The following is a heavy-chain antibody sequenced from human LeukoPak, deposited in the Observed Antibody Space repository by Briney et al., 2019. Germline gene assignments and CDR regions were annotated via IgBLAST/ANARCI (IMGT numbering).Heavy chain of an antibody. J-gene: IGHJ3*02. Sequence: GGSLRLSCAASGFTFSSYSMSWVRQAPGKGLEWVSPISGSGGSTYYADSVKGRFTIPRDNSKNTLYLQMNSLRAEDTGVYYCAAPYYYDSSGYYYDGAFDIWGQGTMVTVSS. V-gene: IGHV3-23*01. CDR2: ISGSGGST. CDR3: AAPYYYDSSGYYYDGAFDI. D-gene: IGHD3-22*01. CDR1: GFTFSSYS.